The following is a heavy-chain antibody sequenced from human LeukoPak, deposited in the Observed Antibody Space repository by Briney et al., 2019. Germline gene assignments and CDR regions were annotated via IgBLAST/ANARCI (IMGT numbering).Heavy chain of an antibody. Sequence: GGSLRLSCAASGFIFNNYAMNWVRQAPGKGLEWVGRIKSKADGGTTDYAAPVKGRFTISRDDSKNTLYLQMNSLKIEDTAMYYCITVGYCSSTSCRGWGQGTLVTVSS. D-gene: IGHD2-2*01. J-gene: IGHJ4*02. CDR1: GFIFNNYA. V-gene: IGHV3-15*01. CDR3: ITVGYCSSTSCRG. CDR2: IKSKADGGTT.